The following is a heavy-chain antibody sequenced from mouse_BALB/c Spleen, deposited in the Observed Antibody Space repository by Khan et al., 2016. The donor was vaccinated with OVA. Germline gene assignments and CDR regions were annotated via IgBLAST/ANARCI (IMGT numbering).Heavy chain of an antibody. CDR2: ISGDSNTI. J-gene: IGHJ2*01. V-gene: IGHV5-17*02. Sequence: EVMLVESGGGLVQPGGSRKLSCAASGFTFNSYGMHWVRQAPEKGLEWVAYISGDSNTIYYADTVKGRFTISRDNPKNTLFLQMTSLMSEDTAMYYCAKAYFYGYYFDYWGPGTTLTVS. D-gene: IGHD1-1*01. CDR3: AKAYFYGYYFDY. CDR1: GFTFNSYG.